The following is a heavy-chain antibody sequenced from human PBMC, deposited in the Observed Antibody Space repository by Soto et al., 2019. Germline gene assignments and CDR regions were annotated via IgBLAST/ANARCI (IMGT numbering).Heavy chain of an antibody. CDR2: INSDGSST. J-gene: IGHJ4*02. CDR1: GFTFSSYW. CDR3: SRVGGSTWH. V-gene: IGHV3-74*01. Sequence: EVQLVESGGRLVQPGGSLRVSCAASGFTFSSYWMHWVRQAPGKGLVWVSRINSDGSSTNYADFVKGRFAISRDNAKNTLYLQMNSLRVEDTAEYYCSRVGGSTWHWGQGTLVTVSS. D-gene: IGHD1-26*01.